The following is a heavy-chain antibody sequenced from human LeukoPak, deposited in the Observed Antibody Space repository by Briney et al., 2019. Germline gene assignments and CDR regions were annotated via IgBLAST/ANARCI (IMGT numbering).Heavy chain of an antibody. D-gene: IGHD4-23*01. Sequence: ASVKVSCKASGYTFTGYYMHWVRQAPGQGLEWMGWINPNSGGTNYAQKFQGRVTMTRDTSISTAYMELSSLRSEDTAVYYCARSYGGKVNWFDPWGQGTLVTVSS. CDR2: INPNSGGT. J-gene: IGHJ5*02. CDR1: GYTFTGYY. V-gene: IGHV1-2*02. CDR3: ARSYGGKVNWFDP.